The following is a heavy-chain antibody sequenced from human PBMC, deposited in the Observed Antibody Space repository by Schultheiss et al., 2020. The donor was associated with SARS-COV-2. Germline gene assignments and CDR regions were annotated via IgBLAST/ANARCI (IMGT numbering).Heavy chain of an antibody. J-gene: IGHJ4*02. CDR1: GFTFSRNC. CDR2: ITNDGSST. V-gene: IGHV3-74*01. D-gene: IGHD2-15*01. Sequence: GGSLRLSCAASGFTFSRNCMHWVRQAPGKGLVWVSRITNDGSSTTYADSVRGRFTISRDNAKSSLFLQMNSLRGEDTAVYYCARDVVATEYWGQGTLVTVSS. CDR3: ARDVVATEY.